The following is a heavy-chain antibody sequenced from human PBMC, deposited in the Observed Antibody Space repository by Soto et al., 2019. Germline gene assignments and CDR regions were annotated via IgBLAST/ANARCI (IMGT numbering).Heavy chain of an antibody. CDR3: ARGSGGSSWDAFDI. Sequence: LALTCTVSGGSISSYYWSWIRQPPGKGLEWIGYIYYSGSTNYNPSLKSRVTISVDTSKNQFSLKLSSVTAADTAVYYCARGSGGSSWDAFDIWGQGTMVTVSS. D-gene: IGHD2-15*01. CDR2: IYYSGST. J-gene: IGHJ3*02. CDR1: GGSISSYY. V-gene: IGHV4-59*01.